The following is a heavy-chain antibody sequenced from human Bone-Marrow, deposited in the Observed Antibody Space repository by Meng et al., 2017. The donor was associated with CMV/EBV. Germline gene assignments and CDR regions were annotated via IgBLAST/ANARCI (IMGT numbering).Heavy chain of an antibody. CDR2: IYHSGST. D-gene: IGHD3-10*01. CDR1: GYSISSGYY. Sequence: SETLSLTCTVSGYSISSGYYWGWIRQPPGKGLEWIGSIYHSGSTYYNPSLKSRVTISVDTSKNQFSLKLSSVTAADTAVYYCVREWAGSGSSYGMDVWGQGTTVTVSS. CDR3: VREWAGSGSSYGMDV. V-gene: IGHV4-38-2*02. J-gene: IGHJ6*02.